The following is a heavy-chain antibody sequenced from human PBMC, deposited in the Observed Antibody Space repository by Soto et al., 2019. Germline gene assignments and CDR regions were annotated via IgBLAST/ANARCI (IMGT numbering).Heavy chain of an antibody. CDR1: GGSISSGGYY. CDR3: AGSVFP. J-gene: IGHJ5*02. V-gene: IGHV4-31*01. Sequence: QVQLQESGPGLVKPSQTLSLTCTVSGGSISSGGYYWSWIRQHPGKGLEWIRYIYYSVSTYYNPSLKRPVPVSVDTSRISFSLMLRYVTAPETAVHRGAGSVFPSGRGDLGTVSS. D-gene: IGHD6-19*01. CDR2: IYYSVST.